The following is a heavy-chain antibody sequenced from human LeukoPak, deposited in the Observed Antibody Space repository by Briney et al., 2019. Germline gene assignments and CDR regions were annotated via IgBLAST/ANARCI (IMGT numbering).Heavy chain of an antibody. J-gene: IGHJ3*02. Sequence: SETLSLTCTVSGGSISSYYCSWIRQPPGKGLEWSGYIYYSGSTNYNPSLKSRVTISVDTSKNQFSLKLSSVTAADTAVYYCARDREDYDILTGYYSRDDAFDIWGQGTMVTVSS. D-gene: IGHD3-9*01. CDR1: GGSISSYY. CDR3: ARDREDYDILTGYYSRDDAFDI. CDR2: IYYSGST. V-gene: IGHV4-59*01.